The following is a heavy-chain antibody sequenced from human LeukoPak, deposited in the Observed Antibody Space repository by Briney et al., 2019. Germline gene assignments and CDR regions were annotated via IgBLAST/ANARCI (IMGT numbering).Heavy chain of an antibody. Sequence: PGRSLRLSCAASGFTFSSYGMHWVRQAPGKGLEWVAVISYDGSNKYYADSVKGRFTISRDNSRNTLYLQMNSLRAEDTAVYYCAKDQDVAAAGTWGSIDYWGQGTLVTVSS. V-gene: IGHV3-30*18. J-gene: IGHJ4*02. CDR1: GFTFSSYG. CDR2: ISYDGSNK. D-gene: IGHD6-13*01. CDR3: AKDQDVAAAGTWGSIDY.